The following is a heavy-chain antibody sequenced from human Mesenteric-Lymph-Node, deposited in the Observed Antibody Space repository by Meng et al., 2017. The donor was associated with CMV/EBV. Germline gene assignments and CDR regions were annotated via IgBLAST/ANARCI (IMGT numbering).Heavy chain of an antibody. CDR1: GGSISSSNYY. D-gene: IGHD1-7*01. Sequence: SETLSLTCTVSGGSISSSNYYWGWVRQPPGKGLEWIGTFHYSGNTYYNPSLKSRVTISLDTPKNQFSLKLSSVTAADTAVYYCARGDNWNFFGIDFWGQGTLVTVSS. J-gene: IGHJ4*02. CDR3: ARGDNWNFFGIDF. CDR2: FHYSGNT. V-gene: IGHV4-39*07.